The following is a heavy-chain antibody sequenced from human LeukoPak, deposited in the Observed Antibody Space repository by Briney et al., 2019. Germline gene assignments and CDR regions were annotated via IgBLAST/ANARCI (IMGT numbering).Heavy chain of an antibody. CDR1: GYTFTRYA. CDR3: ARDPSKPGSVWLGDPDSYYNWFDP. V-gene: IGHV7-4-1*02. J-gene: IGHJ5*02. Sequence: ASVNVSCKASGYTFTRYAMNWVRQAPGQGLEWMGWINTNTGNPTYAQGFTGRFVFSLDTSVSTAYLQISSLKAEDTAVYYCARDPSKPGSVWLGDPDSYYNWFDPWGQGTLVTVSS. CDR2: INTNTGNP. D-gene: IGHD3-10*01.